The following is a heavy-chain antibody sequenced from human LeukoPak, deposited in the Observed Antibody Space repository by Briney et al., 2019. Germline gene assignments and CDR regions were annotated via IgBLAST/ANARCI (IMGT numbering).Heavy chain of an antibody. Sequence: SETLSLTCAVYGGSFSGYYWSWIRQPPGKGLEWIGEINHSGSTNYNPSLKSRVTLSVVTSKNQFSLKLSSVTAADTAVAYVASGRRLLRAFDIWGEGTMVTVSS. J-gene: IGHJ3*02. V-gene: IGHV4-34*01. CDR3: ASGRRLLRAFDI. D-gene: IGHD3-22*01. CDR2: INHSGST. CDR1: GGSFSGYY.